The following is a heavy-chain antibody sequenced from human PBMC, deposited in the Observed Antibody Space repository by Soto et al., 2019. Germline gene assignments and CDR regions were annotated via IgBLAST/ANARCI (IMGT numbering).Heavy chain of an antibody. V-gene: IGHV1-18*04. CDR2: ISGYNGNT. CDR3: AREGSGRYSDYYYGMDV. D-gene: IGHD1-26*01. J-gene: IGHJ6*02. CDR1: GYTFTSNG. Sequence: VASVKVSCKASGYTFTSNGISWVRQAPGQGLEWMGWISGYNGNTNYAQKLQGRVTMTTDKYTSTAYMELRSLRSDDTAVYYCAREGSGRYSDYYYGMDVWGQGTTVTVPS.